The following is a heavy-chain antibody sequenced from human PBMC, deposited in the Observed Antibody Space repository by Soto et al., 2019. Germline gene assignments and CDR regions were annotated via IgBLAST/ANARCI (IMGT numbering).Heavy chain of an antibody. V-gene: IGHV1-46*01. J-gene: IGHJ4*02. D-gene: IGHD6-13*01. Sequence: GASVKASCKASGYAFSNHYIHWVRQAPGQGFEWMGIINPSGYSTSYAHKFKGRVTMTMHKTTSTVYMEVSSLRTEETTVYYYARVSAAKYDFWRQRNRVTVAS. CDR3: ARVSAAKYDF. CDR1: GYAFSNHY. CDR2: INPSGYST.